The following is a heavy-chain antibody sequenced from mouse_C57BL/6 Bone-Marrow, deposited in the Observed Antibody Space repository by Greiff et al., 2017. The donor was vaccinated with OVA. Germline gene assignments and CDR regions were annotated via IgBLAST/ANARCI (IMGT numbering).Heavy chain of an antibody. V-gene: IGHV1-75*01. CDR3: ASFLYYNGVLLAY. CDR1: GYTFTDYY. J-gene: IGHJ3*01. CDR2: IFPGSGST. Sequence: QVQLKESGPELVKPGASVKISCKASGYTFTDYYINWVKQRPGQGLEWLGWIFPGSGSTYYNEQFKGKATLTVDKSSSTVYRLLSSLTSEDSAVYFWASFLYYNGVLLAYWGQGTRVTVSA. D-gene: IGHD2-1*01.